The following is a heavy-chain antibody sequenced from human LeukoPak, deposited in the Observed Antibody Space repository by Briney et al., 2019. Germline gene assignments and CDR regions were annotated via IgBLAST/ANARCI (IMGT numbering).Heavy chain of an antibody. CDR3: ARAAVNLYPNHYYYMDV. CDR1: GYTFTSYD. CDR2: MNPYNGNT. V-gene: IGHV1-8*01. Sequence: ASVKVSCKASGYTFTSYDINWVRQATGQGLEWMGWMNPYNGNTGYAQKFEGRVIMTRDTSISTAYLELSSLTSEDTAVYYCARAAVNLYPNHYYYMDVWGKGTTVTVSS. J-gene: IGHJ6*03. D-gene: IGHD2-8*01.